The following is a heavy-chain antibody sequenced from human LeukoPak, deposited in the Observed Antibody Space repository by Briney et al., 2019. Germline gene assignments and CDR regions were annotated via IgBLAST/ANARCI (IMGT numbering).Heavy chain of an antibody. J-gene: IGHJ4*02. Sequence: GGSLRLSCAAAGFTFSVYGMHWVRQGPGKGLEWVALISHDGGNKNYTDSVKGRFTISRDNSKNTLYLQMNSLRAEDTAVYYCARGLVRGVIGFDYWGQGTLVTVSS. V-gene: IGHV3-30*03. CDR1: GFTFSVYG. CDR2: ISHDGGNK. CDR3: ARGLVRGVIGFDY. D-gene: IGHD3-10*01.